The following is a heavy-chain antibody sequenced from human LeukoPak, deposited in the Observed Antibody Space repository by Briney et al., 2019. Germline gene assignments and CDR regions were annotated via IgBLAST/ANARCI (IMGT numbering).Heavy chain of an antibody. CDR1: GGSISSYY. V-gene: IGHV4-4*07. CDR2: IHTSGST. CDR3: ARAWQWLPLDS. J-gene: IGHJ4*02. D-gene: IGHD6-19*01. Sequence: SETLSLTCTVSGGSISSYYWSWVRQPAGKGLEWIGRIHTSGSTNYTPSLKSRVIMSVDTSKNQFSLKVTSVTAADAAVYYCARAWQWLPLDSWGQGTLVTVSS.